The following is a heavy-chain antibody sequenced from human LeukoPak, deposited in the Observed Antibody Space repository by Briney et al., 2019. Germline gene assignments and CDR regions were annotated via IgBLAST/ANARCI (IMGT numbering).Heavy chain of an antibody. CDR3: ARGQEITMMTNWFDP. D-gene: IGHD3-22*01. Sequence: GASVKVSCKASGGTFSSYAISWVRQAPGRGLEWMGRIIPIFGIANYAQKFQGRVTITADKSTSTAYMELSSLRSEDTAVYYCARGQEITMMTNWFDPWGQGTLVTVSS. J-gene: IGHJ5*02. V-gene: IGHV1-69*04. CDR2: IIPIFGIA. CDR1: GGTFSSYA.